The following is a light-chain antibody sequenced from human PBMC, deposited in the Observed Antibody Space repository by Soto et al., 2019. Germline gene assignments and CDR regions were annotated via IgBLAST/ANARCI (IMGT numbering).Light chain of an antibody. Sequence: DIQMTRSPSSLSASVVDRGTITFLASQSISNYLNWYHQKPGKAPKLLIYATSSLQSGVPSRFSGSGSGTDFTLTISSLQPEDFATYYCQQSYSTTITFGQGTRLEIK. V-gene: IGKV1-39*01. CDR3: QQSYSTTIT. J-gene: IGKJ5*01. CDR1: QSISNY. CDR2: ATS.